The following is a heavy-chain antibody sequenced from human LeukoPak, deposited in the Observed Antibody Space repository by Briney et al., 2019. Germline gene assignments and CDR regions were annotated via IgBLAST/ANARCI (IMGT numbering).Heavy chain of an antibody. Sequence: PGGSLRLSCEASGFTFSIYYMHWVRQAPGKGLVWVARVNTDGSSTLYADSVKGRFTISRDNDKNTLYLQMNSLRAEDTAVYYCARSHASYSSSWSISYYFDFWGQGTLVPVSS. CDR2: VNTDGSST. V-gene: IGHV3-74*01. CDR1: GFTFSIYY. J-gene: IGHJ4*02. CDR3: ARSHASYSSSWSISYYFDF. D-gene: IGHD6-13*01.